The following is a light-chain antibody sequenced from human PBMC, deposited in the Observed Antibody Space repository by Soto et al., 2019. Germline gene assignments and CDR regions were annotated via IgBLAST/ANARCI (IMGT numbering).Light chain of an antibody. J-gene: IGLJ2*01. CDR2: EVS. V-gene: IGLV2-14*01. Sequence: QSVLTQPASVSGSPGQSITISCTGTSSDVGGYNYGSWYQQHPGKAPKLMIYEVSNRPSGVSNRFSGSKSGNTASLTISGLQAEDEADYYCSSYTSSSTLDVVFGGGTKVTVL. CDR1: SSDVGGYNY. CDR3: SSYTSSSTLDVV.